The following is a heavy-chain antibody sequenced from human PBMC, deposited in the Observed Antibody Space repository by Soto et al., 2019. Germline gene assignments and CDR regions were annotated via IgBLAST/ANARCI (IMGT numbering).Heavy chain of an antibody. V-gene: IGHV3-49*04. D-gene: IGHD3-10*01. CDR2: IRSKAYGGTT. CDR3: TRGHSSVTMVRGVIFYYCGMDV. CDR1: GFTFGDYA. J-gene: IGHJ6*01. Sequence: PGGSLRLPCTAPGFTFGDYAMSWVRQAPGKGLEWVGFIRSKAYGGTTEYAASVKGRFTISRDDSKSIAYLQMNSLKTEDTAVHYCTRGHSSVTMVRGVIFYYCGMDVWGQGTTVTVSS.